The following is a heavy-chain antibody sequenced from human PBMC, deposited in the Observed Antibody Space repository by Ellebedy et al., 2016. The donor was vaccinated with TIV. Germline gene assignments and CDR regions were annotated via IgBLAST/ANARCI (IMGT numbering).Heavy chain of an antibody. CDR2: ISSSSSYT. J-gene: IGHJ4*02. CDR3: ARMSRTSEWGWLQLNGSLYYFDY. CDR1: GFTFSDYY. V-gene: IGHV3-11*06. D-gene: IGHD5-24*01. Sequence: GGSLRLSCAASGFTFSDYYMSWIRQAPGKGLEWVSYISSSSSYTNYADSVKGRFTISRDNAKNSLYLQMNSLRAEDTAVYYCARMSRTSEWGWLQLNGSLYYFDYWGQGTLVTVSS.